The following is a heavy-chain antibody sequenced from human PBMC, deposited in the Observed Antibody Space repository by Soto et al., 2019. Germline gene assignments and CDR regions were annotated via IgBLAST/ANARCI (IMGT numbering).Heavy chain of an antibody. D-gene: IGHD3-10*01. J-gene: IGHJ3*01. CDR2: IWHDGRRA. V-gene: IGHV3-33*01. CDR1: GLTISSCG. CDR3: ARVRYVSGGACDF. Sequence: QVQLVESGGGVVQPGRSLRLSCAASGLTISSCGMHWVRQAPGNGLEWVAVIWHDGRRAYYADSVKGRFTISRDNSKNTVSVQMNQLRAEDTAVYYGARVRYVSGGACDFWGQGRTVTVPS.